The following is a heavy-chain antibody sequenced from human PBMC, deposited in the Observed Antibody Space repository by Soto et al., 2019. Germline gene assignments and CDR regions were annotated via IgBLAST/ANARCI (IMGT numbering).Heavy chain of an antibody. CDR2: IYYSGST. CDR3: ARLPGMGEDYGDYVIAFDI. J-gene: IGHJ3*02. Sequence: PSETLSLTCTVSGGSISSSSYYWGWIRQPPGKGLEWIGSIYYSGSTYYNPSLKSRVNISVDTSKNQLSLKLSSVPAADTAVYYCARLPGMGEDYGDYVIAFDIWGQGTMVTVSS. D-gene: IGHD4-17*01. V-gene: IGHV4-39*01. CDR1: GGSISSSSYY.